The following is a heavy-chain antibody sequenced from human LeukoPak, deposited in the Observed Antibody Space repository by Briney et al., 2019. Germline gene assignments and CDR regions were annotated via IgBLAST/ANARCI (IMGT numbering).Heavy chain of an antibody. Sequence: GGSLRLSCAASEFTFSSYSMNWVRQAPGKGLEWVSYISSSGTTIYYADSVKGRFTISRDNAKNSLYLQMNSLRAEDTAVYYCARRRDSGSLQHFDYWGQGTLVTVSS. CDR1: EFTFSSYS. CDR2: ISSSGTTI. CDR3: ARRRDSGSLQHFDY. D-gene: IGHD1-26*01. V-gene: IGHV3-48*04. J-gene: IGHJ4*02.